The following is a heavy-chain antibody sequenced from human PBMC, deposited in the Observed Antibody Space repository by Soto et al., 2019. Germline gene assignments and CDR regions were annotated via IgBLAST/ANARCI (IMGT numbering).Heavy chain of an antibody. CDR1: GYSISSGFY. CDR3: ARCTIDNNWFDP. D-gene: IGHD3-9*01. V-gene: IGHV4-38-2*01. CDR2: IFHSGIT. Sequence: SETLALTCAVSGYSISSGFYWGWIRQPPGTGLEWIGNIFHSGITYYNPSLKSRVTISVDTSNKQFSLRLTSVTEADTAVYYCARCTIDNNWFDPWGQGTLGTVS. J-gene: IGHJ5*02.